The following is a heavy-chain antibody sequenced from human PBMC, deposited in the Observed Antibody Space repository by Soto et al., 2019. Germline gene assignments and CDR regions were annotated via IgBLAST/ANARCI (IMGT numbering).Heavy chain of an antibody. CDR3: AKTRLYDNNDYHRDGFDV. V-gene: IGHV3-23*01. CDR2: ISGDGSAT. J-gene: IGHJ3*01. CDR1: GFRFWTYS. Sequence: EVKLLESGGGLVQRGESLRLSCAASGFRFWTYSMSWVRQAPGKGLEWVSGISGDGSATSYADSLKGRFTVSRDNSKDTLFLQMNTLRVEDTAVYYCAKTRLYDNNDYHRDGFDVWGPGTAVTVS. D-gene: IGHD5-12*01.